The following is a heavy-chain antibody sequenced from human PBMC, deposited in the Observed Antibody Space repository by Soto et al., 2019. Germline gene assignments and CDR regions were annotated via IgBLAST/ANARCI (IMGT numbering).Heavy chain of an antibody. CDR2: IGGSGTGFNT. CDR1: GFTFSSYP. CDR3: ARVAPYCSTTTCYIDS. Sequence: EVQLLESGGGLVRPGGSLRLSCAASGFTFSSYPMKWVRQGPGTGLEWVSTIGGSGTGFNTDYADSVKGRFVISRDNSKNTGYLQMNSLRAEDTALYYCARVAPYCSTTTCYIDSWGQGTLVTVSS. D-gene: IGHD2-2*01. J-gene: IGHJ4*02. V-gene: IGHV3-23*01.